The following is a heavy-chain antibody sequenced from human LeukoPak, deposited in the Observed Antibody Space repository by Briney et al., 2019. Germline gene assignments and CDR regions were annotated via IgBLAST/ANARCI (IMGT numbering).Heavy chain of an antibody. D-gene: IGHD3-10*01. CDR3: ARVGYYGSGSSYNWFDP. Sequence: SVKVSCKASGGTFSSYAISGVRQAPGQGLEWMGRIIPILGIANYAQKFQGRVTITADKSTSTAYMELSSLRSEDTAVYYCARVGYYGSGSSYNWFDPWGQGTLVTVSS. V-gene: IGHV1-69*04. CDR2: IIPILGIA. J-gene: IGHJ5*02. CDR1: GGTFSSYA.